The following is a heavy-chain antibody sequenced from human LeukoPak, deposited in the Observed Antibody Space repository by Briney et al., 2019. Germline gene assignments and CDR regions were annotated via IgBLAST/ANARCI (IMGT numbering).Heavy chain of an antibody. J-gene: IGHJ6*03. CDR2: ISGSGGST. Sequence: GGSLRLSCAASGFTFSSYGMSWVRQAPGKGLEWVSAISGSGGSTYYADSVKGRFTISRDNSKNTLYLQMNSLRAEDTAVYYCAKALNYGRYYYYMDVWGKGTTVTVSS. CDR1: GFTFSSYG. D-gene: IGHD4-17*01. CDR3: AKALNYGRYYYYMDV. V-gene: IGHV3-23*01.